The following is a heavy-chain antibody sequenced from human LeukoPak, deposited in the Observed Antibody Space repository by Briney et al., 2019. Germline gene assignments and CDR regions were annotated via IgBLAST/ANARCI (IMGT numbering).Heavy chain of an antibody. D-gene: IGHD3-3*01. Sequence: PGGSLRLSCAASGFTFSSYAMHWVRQAPGKGLEWVAVISYHGSKKYYADSVKGRFTISRDNSKNTLYLQMNSLRAEDTAVYYCARDPRDLTIFGVLSSYYFDYWGQGTLVTVSS. J-gene: IGHJ4*02. CDR3: ARDPRDLTIFGVLSSYYFDY. CDR1: GFTFSSYA. V-gene: IGHV3-30-3*01. CDR2: ISYHGSKK.